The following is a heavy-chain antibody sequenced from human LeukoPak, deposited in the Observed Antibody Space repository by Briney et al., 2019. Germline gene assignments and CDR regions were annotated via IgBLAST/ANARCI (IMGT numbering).Heavy chain of an antibody. CDR1: GFTFSGYE. J-gene: IGHJ4*02. D-gene: IGHD3-10*01. V-gene: IGHV3-7*01. CDR2: IKEDGSEK. Sequence: GGSLRLSCAASGFTFSGYEMNWVRQAPGKGLEWVANIKEDGSEKYYVDSVKGRFTISRDNAKNSLYLQMNSLRAEDTAVYYCARTIRGYWGQGTLVTVSS. CDR3: ARTIRGY.